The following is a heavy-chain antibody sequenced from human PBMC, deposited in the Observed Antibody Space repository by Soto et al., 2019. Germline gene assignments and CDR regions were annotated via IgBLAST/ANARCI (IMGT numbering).Heavy chain of an antibody. CDR2: IHYSGST. Sequence: SETLSLTCTVSGDSIGSYFWSWIRQAPGKGLEWIAYIHYSGSTKSNPSLKSRVTISVDTSKNQFSLNLSSVTAADTAMYYCARATLCSGGSCYRFDPWGQGTLVTVSS. CDR3: ARATLCSGGSCYRFDP. D-gene: IGHD2-15*01. CDR1: GDSIGSYF. J-gene: IGHJ5*02. V-gene: IGHV4-59*01.